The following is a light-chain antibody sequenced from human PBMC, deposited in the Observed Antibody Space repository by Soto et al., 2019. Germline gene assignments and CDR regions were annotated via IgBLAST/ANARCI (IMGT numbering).Light chain of an antibody. J-gene: IGKJ1*01. CDR2: GAS. CDR1: QSVSSY. CDR3: QQYGTSPVA. Sequence: EIVLTQSPATLSVSPGERATLSCRASQSVSSYLAWYQQKPGQAPRLLIHGASTRSTGIPARFSGSGSGTDFTLTISRLEPEDFAVYYCQQYGTSPVAFGQGTKVDIK. V-gene: IGKV3-20*01.